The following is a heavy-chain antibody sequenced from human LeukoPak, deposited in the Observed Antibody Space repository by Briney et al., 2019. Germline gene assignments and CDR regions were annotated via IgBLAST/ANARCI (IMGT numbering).Heavy chain of an antibody. Sequence: PGRSLRLSCAASGFTFSSYGMHWVRQAPGKGLEWVAVISYDGSNKYYADSVKGRFTISRDNSKNTLYLQMNSLRAEDTAVYYCAKGSGSPIWGQGTLVTVSS. CDR3: AKGSGSPI. J-gene: IGHJ4*02. V-gene: IGHV3-30*18. D-gene: IGHD1-26*01. CDR2: ISYDGSNK. CDR1: GFTFSSYG.